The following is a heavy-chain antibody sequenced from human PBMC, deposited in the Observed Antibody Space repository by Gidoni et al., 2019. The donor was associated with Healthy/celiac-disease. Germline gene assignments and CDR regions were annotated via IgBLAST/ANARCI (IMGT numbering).Heavy chain of an antibody. CDR2: IYQSGST. Sequence: HVQLQESGPGLVQPSGTLSLTCAVSGGSISSSTWWSWVRQPPGEGLEWIGEIYQSGSTNYNPSLKRRVTISVDKSKNQCSLKLSSVTAADTAVYYCARVPVVPADNDAFDIWGQGTMVTVSS. J-gene: IGHJ3*02. CDR3: ARVPVVPADNDAFDI. V-gene: IGHV4-4*02. D-gene: IGHD2-2*01. CDR1: GGSISSSTW.